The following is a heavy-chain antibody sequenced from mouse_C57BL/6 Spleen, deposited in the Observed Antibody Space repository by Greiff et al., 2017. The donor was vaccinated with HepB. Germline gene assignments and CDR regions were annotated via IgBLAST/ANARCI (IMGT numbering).Heavy chain of an antibody. CDR1: GYTFTSYW. J-gene: IGHJ2*01. CDR3: AKGGTTVVAHFDY. Sequence: QVQLQQPGAELVMPGASVKLSCKASGYTFTSYWMHWVKQRPGQGLEWIGEIDTSDSYTNYNHTFKGKSTLTVDKSSSTAYMQLSSLTSEDSAVYYCAKGGTTVVAHFDYWGQGTTLTVSS. D-gene: IGHD1-1*01. V-gene: IGHV1-69*01. CDR2: IDTSDSYT.